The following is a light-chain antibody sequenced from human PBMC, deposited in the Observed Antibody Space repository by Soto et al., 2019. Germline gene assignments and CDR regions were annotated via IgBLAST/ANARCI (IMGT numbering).Light chain of an antibody. V-gene: IGKV3-11*01. CDR1: QSVRTS. Sequence: EIALTQSPATLSSFPGERATLSCRASQSVRTSLAWYQHKPGQAPRLVIYDASLRANGVPARFGGSGSGTDFTLTINSLEPEDFAVYYCQQRNVWPPITFGQGTRLRL. CDR2: DAS. CDR3: QQRNVWPPIT. J-gene: IGKJ5*01.